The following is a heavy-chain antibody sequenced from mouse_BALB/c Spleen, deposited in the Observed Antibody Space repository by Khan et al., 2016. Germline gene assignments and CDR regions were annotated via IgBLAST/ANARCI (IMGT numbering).Heavy chain of an antibody. CDR3: GRGDF. Sequence: EVELVESGGGLVQPGGSRKLSCAASGFTFSNFGMHWVRQAPAKGLEWVAFISSGSSTIYYADTVKGRFTVSRDNPKNTLFLQMTSLGSEDTAKYYCGRGDFWGQGTTLTVSS. CDR1: GFTFSNFG. V-gene: IGHV5-17*02. CDR2: ISSGSSTI. J-gene: IGHJ2*01.